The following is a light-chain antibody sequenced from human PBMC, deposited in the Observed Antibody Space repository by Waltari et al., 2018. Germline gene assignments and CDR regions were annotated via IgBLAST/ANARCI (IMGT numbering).Light chain of an antibody. V-gene: IGKV1D-13*01. J-gene: IGKJ3*01. CDR3: QQFNNYPIFT. Sequence: AIQLTQSPSSLSASVGDRVTITCRASQGISSALAWYQQKPGKAPKLLIYDASSLESGVPSRFSGSGSGTDFTLTIGSLQPEDFATYYCQQFNNYPIFTCGPGTKVDIK. CDR1: QGISSA. CDR2: DAS.